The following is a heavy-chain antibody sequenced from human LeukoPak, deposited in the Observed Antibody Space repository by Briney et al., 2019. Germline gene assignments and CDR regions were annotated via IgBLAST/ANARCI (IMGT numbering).Heavy chain of an antibody. Sequence: GGSLRLSCAASGFTFSSYAMSWVRQAPGKGLEWVSAISGSGGSTYYADSVKGRFTISRDNSKYTLYLQMNSLRAADTAVYYCTTELSSVSSKFHWGQGTLVTVSS. J-gene: IGHJ4*02. D-gene: IGHD6-6*01. CDR1: GFTFSSYA. V-gene: IGHV3-23*01. CDR2: ISGSGGST. CDR3: TTELSSVSSKFH.